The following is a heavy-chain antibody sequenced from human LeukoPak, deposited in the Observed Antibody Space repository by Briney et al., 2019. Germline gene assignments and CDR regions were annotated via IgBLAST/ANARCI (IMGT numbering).Heavy chain of an antibody. CDR3: ARALRSSWYEGGY. CDR1: GYTFTGYY. D-gene: IGHD6-13*01. J-gene: IGHJ4*02. V-gene: IGHV1-2*02. CDR2: INPNSGCT. Sequence: ASVKVSCKASGYTFTGYYMHWVRQAPGQGLEWMGWINPNSGCTNYAQKFQGRVTMTRDTSISTAYMELSGLRSDDTAVYYCARALRSSWYEGGYWGQGTLVTVSS.